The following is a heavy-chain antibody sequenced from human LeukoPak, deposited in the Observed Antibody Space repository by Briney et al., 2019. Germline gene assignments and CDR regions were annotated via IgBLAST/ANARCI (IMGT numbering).Heavy chain of an antibody. Sequence: GGSLRLSCAASGFTYSDYYMSWIRQAPGKGLEWVSYVSSSGSTIYYADSVKGRFTIPRDNAKNSLYLQMNSLRAEDTAVYYCAREAYYYDSSGYRRFDYWGQGTLVTVSS. CDR3: AREAYYYDSSGYRRFDY. J-gene: IGHJ4*02. CDR2: VSSSGSTI. D-gene: IGHD3-22*01. CDR1: GFTYSDYY. V-gene: IGHV3-11*01.